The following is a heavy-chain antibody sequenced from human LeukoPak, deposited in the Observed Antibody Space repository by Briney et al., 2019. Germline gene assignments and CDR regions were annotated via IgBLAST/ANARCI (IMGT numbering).Heavy chain of an antibody. CDR1: GFTFGDYG. V-gene: IGHV3-21*01. CDR2: ISSSSSYI. Sequence: GGSLRLSCAASGFTFGDYGMSWVRQAPGKGLEWVSSISSSSSYIYYADSVKGRFTISRDNAKNSLYLQMNSLRAEDTAVYYCARAQYERYGKYYFDYWGQGTLVTVSS. J-gene: IGHJ4*02. CDR3: ARAQYERYGKYYFDY. D-gene: IGHD5-18*01.